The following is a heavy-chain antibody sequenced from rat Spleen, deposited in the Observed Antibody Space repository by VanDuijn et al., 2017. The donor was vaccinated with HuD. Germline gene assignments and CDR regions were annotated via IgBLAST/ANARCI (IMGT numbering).Heavy chain of an antibody. D-gene: IGHD4-4*01. J-gene: IGHJ2*01. CDR2: INKDSRII. Sequence: EVKLVESGGGLVQPGRSLKLSCAASGFNFTDHWMGWVRQAPGKGLEWIGEINKDSRIIKYSPSLKDKFTISRDNAQNTLYLQMSKLGSEDTAIYYCVREELGVRDWGQGVMVTVSS. CDR3: VREELGVRD. CDR1: GFNFTDHW. V-gene: IGHV4-2*01.